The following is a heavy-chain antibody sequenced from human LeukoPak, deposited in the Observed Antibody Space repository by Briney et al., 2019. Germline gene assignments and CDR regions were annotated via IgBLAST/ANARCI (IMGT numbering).Heavy chain of an antibody. CDR1: GDSVSSNSAA. CDR2: TYYRSKWYN. CDR3: ARAGRAAAGTIWFDP. V-gene: IGHV6-1*01. J-gene: IGHJ5*02. Sequence: SQTPSLTCAISGDSVSSNSAAWNWIRQSPSRGLEWLGRTYYRSKWYNDYAVSVKSRITINPDTSKNQFSLQLNSVTPEDTAVYYCARAGRAAAGTIWFDPWDQGTLVTVSS. D-gene: IGHD6-13*01.